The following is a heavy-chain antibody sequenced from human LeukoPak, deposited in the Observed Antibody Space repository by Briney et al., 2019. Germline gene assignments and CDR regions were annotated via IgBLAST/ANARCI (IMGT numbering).Heavy chain of an antibody. CDR1: GGSISSYY. CDR3: ARDFGDSYGPYYYYYMDV. V-gene: IGHV4-59*01. Sequence: SETLSLTSTVSGGSISSYYWSWIRQPPGKGLEWIGYIYYSGSTNYNPSLKSRVTISVDTSKNQFSLKLSSVTAADTAVYYCARDFGDSYGPYYYYYMDVWGKGTTVTVSS. J-gene: IGHJ6*03. D-gene: IGHD2-21*02. CDR2: IYYSGST.